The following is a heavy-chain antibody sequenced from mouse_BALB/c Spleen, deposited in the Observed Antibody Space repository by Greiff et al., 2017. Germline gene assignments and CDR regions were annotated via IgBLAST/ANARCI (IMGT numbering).Heavy chain of an antibody. Sequence: QVQLQQPGAELVRPGASVKLSCKASGYTFTSYWINWVKQRPGQGLEWIGNIYPSDSYTNYNQKFKDKATLTVDKSSSTAYMQLSSPTSEDSAVYYCARSPTGTLYAMDYWGQGTSVTVSS. CDR1: GYTFTSYW. J-gene: IGHJ4*01. CDR2: IYPSDSYT. CDR3: ARSPTGTLYAMDY. D-gene: IGHD4-1*01. V-gene: IGHV1-69*02.